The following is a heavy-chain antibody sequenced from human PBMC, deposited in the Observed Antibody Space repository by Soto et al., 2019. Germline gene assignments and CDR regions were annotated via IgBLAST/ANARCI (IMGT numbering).Heavy chain of an antibody. Sequence: ASVKVSCKASGYTFTSYAMHWVRQAPGQRLEWMGWINAGNGNTKYSQKFQGRVTITRDTSASTAYMELSSLRSEDTAVYYCAIIQVYDFWSGYYAFDIWGQGTMVTVSS. CDR2: INAGNGNT. J-gene: IGHJ3*02. D-gene: IGHD3-3*01. V-gene: IGHV1-3*01. CDR1: GYTFTSYA. CDR3: AIIQVYDFWSGYYAFDI.